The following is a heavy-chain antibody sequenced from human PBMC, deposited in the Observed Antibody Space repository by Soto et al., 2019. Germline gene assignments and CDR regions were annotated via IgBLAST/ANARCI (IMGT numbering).Heavy chain of an antibody. D-gene: IGHD3-22*01. V-gene: IGHV3-11*06. J-gene: IGHJ6*02. CDR3: VSPLIQWLFTDV. Sequence: WGTLGLSCAPYGFTFSDYYMTWIRKAPGKGPEWISYISSDVSHTHYADSVEGRFTIARDNAKNSLFLQMNNLRVEDTAVYYCVSPLIQWLFTDVWGQGTTVTVS. CDR1: GFTFSDYY. CDR2: ISSDVSHT.